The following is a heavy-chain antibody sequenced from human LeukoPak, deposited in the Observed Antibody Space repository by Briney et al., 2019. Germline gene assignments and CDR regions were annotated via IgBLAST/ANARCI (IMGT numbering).Heavy chain of an antibody. CDR2: ISSSSSTI. J-gene: IGHJ3*02. D-gene: IGHD6-13*01. CDR1: GFTFSSYG. Sequence: PGGSLRLSCAASGFTFSSYGMHWVRQAPGKVLEWVSYISSSSSTIYYADSVKGRFTISRDNAKNSLYLQMNSLRAEDTAVYYCARDQGYSSSWGPIWGQGTMVTVSS. V-gene: IGHV3-48*01. CDR3: ARDQGYSSSWGPI.